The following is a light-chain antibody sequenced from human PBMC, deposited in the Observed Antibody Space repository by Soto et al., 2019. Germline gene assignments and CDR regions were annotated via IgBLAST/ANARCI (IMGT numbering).Light chain of an antibody. CDR2: EVT. CDR1: SSDVGGYNY. CDR3: SSYAGSNIWV. V-gene: IGLV2-8*01. J-gene: IGLJ2*01. Sequence: QSALTQPPSASGSPGQSVTISCTGTSSDVGGYNYVSWYQQHPGKAPKLMISEVTKRPSGVPDRFFGSKSGNTASLTVSGLQAEDEADYYCSSYAGSNIWVFGGGTQLTVL.